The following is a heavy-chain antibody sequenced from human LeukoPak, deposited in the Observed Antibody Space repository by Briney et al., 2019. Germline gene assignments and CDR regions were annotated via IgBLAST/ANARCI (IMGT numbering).Heavy chain of an antibody. CDR2: ISWSGGTT. V-gene: IGHV3-43*01. CDR1: GFSFQDYT. D-gene: IGHD3-10*01. CDR3: AKERIGGSLDY. J-gene: IGHJ4*02. Sequence: PGGSLRLSRAASGFSFQDYTMHWVRQPPGKGLEWVSQISWSGGTTYYADSVKGRFTISRGNSRNSLYLQMNSLRTEDTALYYCAKERIGGSLDYWGQGTLPTVSS.